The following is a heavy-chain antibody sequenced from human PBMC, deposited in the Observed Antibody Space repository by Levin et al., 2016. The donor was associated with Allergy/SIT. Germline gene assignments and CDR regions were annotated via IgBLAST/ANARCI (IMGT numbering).Heavy chain of an antibody. CDR3: ARAYSGEYGDYVDGYYYGVDV. V-gene: IGHV1-69*04. Sequence: WVRQAPGQGLEWMGRIIPILGIANYAQKFQGRVTITADESTSTVNMELSSLRSEDTAVYYCARAYSGEYGDYVDGYYYGVDVWGQGTTVTVSS. D-gene: IGHD4-17*01. J-gene: IGHJ6*02. CDR2: IIPILGIA.